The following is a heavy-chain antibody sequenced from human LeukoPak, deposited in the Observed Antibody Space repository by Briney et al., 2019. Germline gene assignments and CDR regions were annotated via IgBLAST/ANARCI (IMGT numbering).Heavy chain of an antibody. CDR2: LYYSGTT. J-gene: IGHJ3*02. V-gene: IGHV4-39*07. Sequence: PSETLSLTCTVSGGSIRGTSYYLGWIRQTPGEGLEWIGGLYYSGTTYYNPSLKSRVTISIDTSKNQFSLRLSSVTAADTAVYYCARDVVTVTKGFDIWGQGTMVSVSS. D-gene: IGHD4-17*01. CDR1: GGSIRGTSYY. CDR3: ARDVVTVTKGFDI.